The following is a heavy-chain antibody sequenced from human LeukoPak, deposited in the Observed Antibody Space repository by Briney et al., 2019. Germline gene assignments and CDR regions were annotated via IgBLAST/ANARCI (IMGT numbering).Heavy chain of an antibody. J-gene: IGHJ4*02. CDR2: INGAGSGK. V-gene: IGHV3-7*01. Sequence: GGSLRLSCAASGFEFSIYWMSWVRQAPGKGLEWVANINGAGSGKDYVDSVKGRFTISRDNAKDSLSLQRNSLRVEDTAVYYCARERWLQPDYWGQGILVTVSS. CDR1: GFEFSIYW. CDR3: ARERWLQPDY. D-gene: IGHD5-24*01.